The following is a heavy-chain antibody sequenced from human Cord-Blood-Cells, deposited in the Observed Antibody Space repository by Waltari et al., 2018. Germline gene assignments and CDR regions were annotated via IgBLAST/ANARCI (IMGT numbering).Heavy chain of an antibody. V-gene: IGHV1-8*01. CDR2: MNPNSGNT. J-gene: IGHJ4*02. CDR1: GNTSPSSD. CDR3: ARSPAGTWLRHRYFDY. D-gene: IGHD5-12*01. Sequence: VQLVQPGPEVKRPGPPVKVSSRASGNTSPSSDTTWVGQAPGQGLEWMGWMNPNSGNTGYAQKFQGRVTMTRNTSISTAYMELSSLRSEDTAVYYCARSPAGTWLRHRYFDYWGQGTLVTVSS.